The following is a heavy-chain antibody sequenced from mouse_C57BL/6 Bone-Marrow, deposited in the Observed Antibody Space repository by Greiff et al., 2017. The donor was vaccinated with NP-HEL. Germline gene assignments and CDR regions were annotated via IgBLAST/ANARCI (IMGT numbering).Heavy chain of an antibody. D-gene: IGHD1-1*01. J-gene: IGHJ3*01. CDR3: ARRCYGAWFAY. CDR1: GFTFSSYG. V-gene: IGHV5-6*01. Sequence: EVQLVESGGDLVKPGGSLKLSCAASGFTFSSYGMSWVRQTPDKRLEWVATISSGGSYTYYPDSVKGRFTISSDNAKNTLYLQMSSLKAEDTAMYYCARRCYGAWFAYWGQGTLVTVSA. CDR2: ISSGGSYT.